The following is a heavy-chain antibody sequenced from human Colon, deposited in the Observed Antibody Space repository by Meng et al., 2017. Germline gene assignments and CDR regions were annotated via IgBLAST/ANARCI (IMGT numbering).Heavy chain of an antibody. J-gene: IGHJ5*02. CDR3: ARGYWFDP. CDR1: GGSFDSYH. CDR2: IDYTGST. V-gene: IGHV4-59*01. Sequence: QVQLQESCPGLVKPSETLCLPCTVSGGSFDSYHWNWIRQPPGEAPEWIGNIDYTGSTNYNPSFKSRVTISVDTSKSQFSLRMTSMTAADTAVYYCARGYWFDPWGQGTLVTVSS.